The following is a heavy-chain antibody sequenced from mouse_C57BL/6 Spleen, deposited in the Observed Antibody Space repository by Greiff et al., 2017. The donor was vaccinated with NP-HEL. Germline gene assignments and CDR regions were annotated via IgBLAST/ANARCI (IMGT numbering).Heavy chain of an antibody. Sequence: VQLQQSGPELVKPGASVKISCKASGYAFSSSWMNWVKQRPGKGLEWIGRIYPGDGATNYNGKFKGKATLTADKSSSTAYMQLSSLTSEDSAVYFCARGGRDYGYAMDDWGQGTSVTVSS. D-gene: IGHD2-4*01. V-gene: IGHV1-82*01. CDR3: ARGGRDYGYAMDD. J-gene: IGHJ4*01. CDR2: IYPGDGAT. CDR1: GYAFSSSW.